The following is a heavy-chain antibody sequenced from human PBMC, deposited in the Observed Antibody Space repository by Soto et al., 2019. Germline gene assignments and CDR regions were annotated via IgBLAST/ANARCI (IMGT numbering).Heavy chain of an antibody. V-gene: IGHV1-69*01. CDR1: GGTFSSYA. CDR2: IIPIFGTA. CDR3: ARDGRKQLWSNWFDP. D-gene: IGHD5-18*01. J-gene: IGHJ5*02. Sequence: VKVSCKASGGTFSSYAISWVRQAPGQGLEWMGGIIPIFGTANYAQKFQGRVTITADESTSTAYMELSSLRSEDTAVYYCARDGRKQLWSNWFDPWGQGTLVTVSS.